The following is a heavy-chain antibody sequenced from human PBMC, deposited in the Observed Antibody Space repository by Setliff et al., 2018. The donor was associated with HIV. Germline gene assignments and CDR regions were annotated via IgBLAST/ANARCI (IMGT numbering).Heavy chain of an antibody. CDR2: IYTSGST. Sequence: PSETLSLTCTVSGGSINTYWSWIRQPAGKGLEWIGHIYTSGSTNYNPSLKSRVTISVDTSKNQFSLKLSSVTAADTAVYYCARERSALLWKNWFDPWGQGTLVTVSS. CDR1: GGSINTY. D-gene: IGHD3-10*01. J-gene: IGHJ5*02. V-gene: IGHV4-4*07. CDR3: ARERSALLWKNWFDP.